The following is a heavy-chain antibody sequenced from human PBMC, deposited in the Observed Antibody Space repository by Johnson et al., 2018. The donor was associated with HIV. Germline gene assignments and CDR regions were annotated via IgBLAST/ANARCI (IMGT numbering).Heavy chain of an antibody. V-gene: IGHV3-15*01. Sequence: VQLVESGGGLVKPGGSLRLSCAASGFTFSNAWMSWVRQAPGKGLEWVGRIKSKYHDETTDYAGPVKGRFAISRDDSKNTVYLQMNSLKAEDTAVYYCTTGSCIDGVCYAFDVWGQGTMVTVSS. J-gene: IGHJ3*01. CDR1: GFTFSNAW. CDR3: TTGSCIDGVCYAFDV. D-gene: IGHD2-8*01. CDR2: IKSKYHDETT.